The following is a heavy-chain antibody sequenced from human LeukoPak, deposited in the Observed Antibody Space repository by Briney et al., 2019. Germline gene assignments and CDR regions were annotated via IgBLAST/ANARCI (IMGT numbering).Heavy chain of an antibody. CDR2: IYYSGST. CDR1: GGSISSYY. D-gene: IGHD3-10*01. CDR3: AREAHGSGSYYIY. J-gene: IGHJ4*02. Sequence: SETLSLTCTVSGGSISSYYWSWIRQPPGKGLEWIGYIYYSGSTNYNPFLKSRVTISVDTSKNQFSLKLSSVTAADTAVYYCAREAHGSGSYYIYWGQGTLVTVAS. V-gene: IGHV4-59*01.